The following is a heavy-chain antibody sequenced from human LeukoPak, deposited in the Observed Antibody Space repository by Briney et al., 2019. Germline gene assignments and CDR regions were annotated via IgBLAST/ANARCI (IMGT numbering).Heavy chain of an antibody. J-gene: IGHJ4*02. CDR3: ARQRGSGGSCYLGY. V-gene: IGHV4-59*13. Sequence: SETLSLTWTVSGGSISRYYWGWIRQPPGKGLEWIGYIYDRGSTNYNPPLKGGVAISVDTSKNQYSLKLRSATAADTAVYYCARQRGSGGSCYLGYWGQGTLLTVSS. CDR1: GGSISRYY. D-gene: IGHD2-15*01. CDR2: IYDRGST.